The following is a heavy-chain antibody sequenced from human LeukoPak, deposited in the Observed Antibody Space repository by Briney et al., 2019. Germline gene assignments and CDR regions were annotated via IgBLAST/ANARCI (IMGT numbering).Heavy chain of an antibody. V-gene: IGHV3-23*01. J-gene: IGHJ4*02. D-gene: IGHD5-18*01. CDR2: ISGSGGST. CDR1: GFTFSSYA. CDR3: AKSNVDTAMVKGPYYFDY. Sequence: GGSLRLSCAASGFTFSSYAMSWVRQAPGKGREWVSAISGSGGSTYYADSVKGRFTISRDNSKNTLYLQMNSLRAEDTAVYYCAKSNVDTAMVKGPYYFDYWGQGTPVTVSS.